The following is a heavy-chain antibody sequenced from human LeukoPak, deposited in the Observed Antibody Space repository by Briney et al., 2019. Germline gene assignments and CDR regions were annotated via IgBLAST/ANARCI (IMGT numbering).Heavy chain of an antibody. CDR3: ARTTEGGYTYGYFYYYYMDV. CDR1: GGSFSGYY. Sequence: SETLSLTCGVFGGSFSGYYWSWIRQPPGKGLEWIGEINHSGSGNYNPSLKSRVTISVDTSKNQFSLKLTSVTAADTAVYYCARTTEGGYTYGYFYYYYMDVWGKGTTVTISS. D-gene: IGHD5-18*01. CDR2: INHSGSG. J-gene: IGHJ6*03. V-gene: IGHV4-34*01.